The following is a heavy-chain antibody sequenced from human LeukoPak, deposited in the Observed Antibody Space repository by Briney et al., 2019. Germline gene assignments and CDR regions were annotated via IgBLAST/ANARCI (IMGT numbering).Heavy chain of an antibody. CDR3: ARVGWYGVAGTPIDY. Sequence: PGGTLRLSCAASGFIFSDFYMTWIRQAPGKGLEWISYISSNNYTIYYADSVKGRFTISRDNAKNSLSLQMNSLRAEDTAVYYCARVGWYGVAGTPIDYWGQGTLVTVSS. D-gene: IGHD6-19*01. CDR2: ISSNNYTI. J-gene: IGHJ4*02. V-gene: IGHV3-11*01. CDR1: GFIFSDFY.